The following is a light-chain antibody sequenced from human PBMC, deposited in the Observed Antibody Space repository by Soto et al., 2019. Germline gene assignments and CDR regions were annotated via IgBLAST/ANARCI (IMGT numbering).Light chain of an antibody. CDR2: DAS. J-gene: IGKJ5*01. CDR1: QTINNY. CDR3: QQRSNWPT. Sequence: EIVLTQSPATLSLSPGERATLSCRASQTINNYLAWYQQKPGQPPRLLIYDASNRATGIPARFSGSGSGTDFTLTISSLEPGDFAVYYCQQRSNWPTFGQGTRLEIK. V-gene: IGKV3-11*01.